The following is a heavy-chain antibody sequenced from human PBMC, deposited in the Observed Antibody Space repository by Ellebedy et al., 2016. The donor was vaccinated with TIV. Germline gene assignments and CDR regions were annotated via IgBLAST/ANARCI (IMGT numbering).Heavy chain of an antibody. CDR3: TRVVDY. J-gene: IGHJ4*02. V-gene: IGHV3-74*01. CDR2: ISPDGSTT. CDR1: GFTFSSYA. D-gene: IGHD2-15*01. Sequence: GESLKISCAASGFTFSSYALTWVRQAPGKGLVWVSRISPDGSTTTYADSVKGRFTISRDNAKNTLFLQMNSLRAEDTAVYYCTRVVDYWGQGTLVTVSS.